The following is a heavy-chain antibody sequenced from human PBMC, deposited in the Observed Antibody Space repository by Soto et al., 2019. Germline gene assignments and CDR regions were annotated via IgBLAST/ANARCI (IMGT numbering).Heavy chain of an antibody. D-gene: IGHD1-26*01. V-gene: IGHV1-2*04. CDR1: GYTGPGDY. Sequence: SVKVSCNASGYTGPGDYMHGVRRAPGQGLEWMGWINPNSGGTNYAKKFQGWVTMPRDTSISTAYMELSRLRSDDTAVYYCARVAKMWGSYVYFDYWGHGTLVIVSS. J-gene: IGHJ4*01. CDR2: INPNSGGT. CDR3: ARVAKMWGSYVYFDY.